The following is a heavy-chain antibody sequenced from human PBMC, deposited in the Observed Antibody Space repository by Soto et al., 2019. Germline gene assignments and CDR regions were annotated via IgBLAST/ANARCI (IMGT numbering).Heavy chain of an antibody. V-gene: IGHV3-11*01. CDR2: ISSSGSTI. CDR1: GFTLSDYY. CDR3: ARTNAHGYCSGGSCYSKDYNWFDP. J-gene: IGHJ5*02. Sequence: GGSLRLSCAASGFTLSDYYMSWIRQAPGKGLEWVSYISSSGSTIYYADSVKGRFTISRDNAKNSLYLQMNSLRAEDTAVYYCARTNAHGYCSGGSCYSKDYNWFDPWGQGTLVTVSS. D-gene: IGHD2-15*01.